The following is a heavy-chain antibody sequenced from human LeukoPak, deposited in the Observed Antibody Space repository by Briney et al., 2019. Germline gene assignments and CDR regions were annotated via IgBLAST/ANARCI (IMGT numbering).Heavy chain of an antibody. CDR3: ARTLGHYYDSSGYYYYHQAFDI. D-gene: IGHD3-22*01. J-gene: IGHJ3*02. CDR1: GGSISSSSYY. Sequence: SETLSLTCTVSGGSISSSSYYWGWIRQPPGKGLEWIGSIYYSGSTYYNPSRKSRVTISVDTPNSQFSLKLSSVTAADTAVYYCARTLGHYYDSSGYYYYHQAFDIWGQGTMVTVSS. CDR2: IYYSGST. V-gene: IGHV4-39*01.